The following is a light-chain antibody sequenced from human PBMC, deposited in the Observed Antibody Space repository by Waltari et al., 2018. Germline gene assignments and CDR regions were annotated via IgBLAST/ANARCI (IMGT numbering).Light chain of an antibody. CDR1: QSISSW. CDR2: KAS. CDR3: QQYNSYWT. V-gene: IGKV1-5*03. Sequence: DLQMTQSPSPLSASVGDRVTIPCRASQSISSWLAWYQQKPGKAPQLPIFKASSLEKGVPSRFSGSGSGTEFTLTISSLQPDDFATYYCQQYNSYWTFGQGTKVEIK. J-gene: IGKJ1*01.